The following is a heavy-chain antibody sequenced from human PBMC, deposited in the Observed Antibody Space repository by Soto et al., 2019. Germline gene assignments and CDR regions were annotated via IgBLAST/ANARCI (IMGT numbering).Heavy chain of an antibody. V-gene: IGHV3-11*01. CDR2: ISSSGSTI. Sequence: GGSLRLSCAASGFTFSDYYMSWIRQAPGKGLEWVSYISSSGSTIYYADSVKGRFTISRDNAKNSLYLQMNSLRAEDTAVYYCARSRFDSSGNKAFDIWGQGTMVTVSS. D-gene: IGHD6-19*01. CDR1: GFTFSDYY. J-gene: IGHJ3*02. CDR3: ARSRFDSSGNKAFDI.